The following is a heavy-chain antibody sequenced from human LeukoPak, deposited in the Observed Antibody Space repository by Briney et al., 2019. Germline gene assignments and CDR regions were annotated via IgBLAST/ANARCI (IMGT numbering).Heavy chain of an antibody. CDR1: GGSFSGYY. Sequence: SETLSLTCAVYGGSFSGYYWSWIRQPPGKGLEWIGEINHSGSTNYNPSLKSRVTISVDTSKNQFSLKLSSVTAADTAVYYCARELRYCSSTSCYTTPIDYWGQGTLVTVSS. J-gene: IGHJ4*02. D-gene: IGHD2-2*02. CDR2: INHSGST. CDR3: ARELRYCSSTSCYTTPIDY. V-gene: IGHV4-34*01.